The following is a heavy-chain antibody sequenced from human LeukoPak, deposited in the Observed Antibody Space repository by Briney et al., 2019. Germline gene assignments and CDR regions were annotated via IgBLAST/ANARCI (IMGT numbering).Heavy chain of an antibody. CDR2: IYHSGST. V-gene: IGHV4-30-2*01. D-gene: IGHD3-22*01. Sequence: PSQTLSLTCAVSGGSISSGGYSWSWIRQPPGKGLEWIGYIYHSGSTYYNPSLKSRVTISVDRSKNQFSLKLSSVTAADTAVYYCARRDLSSGYYYGDDAFDIWDQGTMVTVSS. CDR3: ARRDLSSGYYYGDDAFDI. CDR1: GGSISSGGYS. J-gene: IGHJ3*02.